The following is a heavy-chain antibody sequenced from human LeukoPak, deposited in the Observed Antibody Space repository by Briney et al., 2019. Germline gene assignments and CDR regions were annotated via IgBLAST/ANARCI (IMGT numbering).Heavy chain of an antibody. Sequence: PGGSLRLSCAASGFTFDDYGMSWVRQAPGKGLEWVSGINWNGGSTGYADSVKGRFTISRDNAKNSLYLQMNSLRAEDTALYYCARDQGGVPAAILGYYYYYYMDVWGKGTTVTVSS. V-gene: IGHV3-20*04. J-gene: IGHJ6*03. CDR1: GFTFDDYG. D-gene: IGHD2-2*01. CDR2: INWNGGST. CDR3: ARDQGGVPAAILGYYYYYYMDV.